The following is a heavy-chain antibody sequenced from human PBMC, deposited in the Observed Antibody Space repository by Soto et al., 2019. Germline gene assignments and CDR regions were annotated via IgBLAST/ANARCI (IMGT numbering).Heavy chain of an antibody. CDR1: GGSISSGDYY. J-gene: IGHJ4*02. CDR3: ARSRYSGRYFFDY. CDR2: IHYSGST. D-gene: IGHD1-26*01. Sequence: SETLSLTCTVSGGSISSGDYYRSWIRQPPGKGLEWIAYIHYSGSTYYNPSLKSRVTISVDTSKNQFSLTLSSVTAADTAVYYCARSRYSGRYFFDYWGQGIVVTVSS. V-gene: IGHV4-30-4*01.